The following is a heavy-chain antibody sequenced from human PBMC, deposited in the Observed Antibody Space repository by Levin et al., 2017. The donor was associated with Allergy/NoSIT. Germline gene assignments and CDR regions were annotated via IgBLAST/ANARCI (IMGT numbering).Heavy chain of an antibody. Sequence: GGSLRLSCVASGFTFSNYAMSWVRQAPGKGLEWISGFSGSGGSTNYADSVRGRFTISRDNSKNTLYLQMNGLRAEDTATYYCAGGILTFVFDSWGQGTLVTVSS. CDR1: GFTFSNYA. CDR2: FSGSGGST. CDR3: AGGILTFVFDS. J-gene: IGHJ4*02. V-gene: IGHV3-23*01.